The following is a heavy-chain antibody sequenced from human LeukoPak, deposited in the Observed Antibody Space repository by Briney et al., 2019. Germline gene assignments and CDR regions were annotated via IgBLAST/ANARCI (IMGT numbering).Heavy chain of an antibody. J-gene: IGHJ4*02. CDR3: AGLLQLWLLSTEYYFDY. D-gene: IGHD5-18*01. CDR1: GGSISSSSYY. CDR2: IYYSGST. V-gene: IGHV4-39*01. Sequence: KPSETLSLTCTVSGGSISSSSYYWGWIRQPPGKGLKWIGSIYYSGSTYYNPSLKSRVTISVDTSKNQFSLKLSSVTAADTAVYYCAGLLQLWLLSTEYYFDYWGQGTLVTVSS.